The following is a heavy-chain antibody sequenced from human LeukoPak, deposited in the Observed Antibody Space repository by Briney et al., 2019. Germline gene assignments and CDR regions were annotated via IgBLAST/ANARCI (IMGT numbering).Heavy chain of an antibody. CDR1: GFTFTTYS. Sequence: GGSLRLSCAASGFTFTTYSINWVRQAPGKGLEWVSSISGSGDYTSYAHSVKARFTISRDNAKNSLYLQMNTLRSEDTAVYYCARVVSGYSYGFFDYWGQGTPVTVSS. CDR3: ARVVSGYSYGFFDY. CDR2: ISGSGDYT. J-gene: IGHJ4*02. D-gene: IGHD5-18*01. V-gene: IGHV3-21*01.